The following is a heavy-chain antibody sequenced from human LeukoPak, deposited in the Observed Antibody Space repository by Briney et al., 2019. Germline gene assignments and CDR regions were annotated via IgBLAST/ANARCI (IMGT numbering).Heavy chain of an antibody. D-gene: IGHD3-10*01. V-gene: IGHV3-30*18. CDR1: GFTFSSYG. Sequence: PGGSLRLSCAASGFTFSSYGMHWVRQAPGKGLEWAAVISYDGSNKYYADSVKGRFTISRDNSKNTLYLQMNSLRAEDTAVYYCAKDLNYRGSEDYYYGMDVWGQGTTVTVSS. J-gene: IGHJ6*02. CDR2: ISYDGSNK. CDR3: AKDLNYRGSEDYYYGMDV.